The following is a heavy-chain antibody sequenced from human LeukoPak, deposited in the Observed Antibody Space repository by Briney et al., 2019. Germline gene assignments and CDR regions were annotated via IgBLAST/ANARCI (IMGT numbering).Heavy chain of an antibody. V-gene: IGHV4-39*01. CDR3: ARGLGCLQWRWNPTYYFDY. D-gene: IGHD5-24*01. J-gene: IGHJ4*02. Sequence: SETLSLTCTVSGGSISSSSYYWGWIRQPPGKGLEWIGSIYYSGSTYYNPSLKSRVTISVDTSKNQFSLKLSSVTAADTAVYYCARGLGCLQWRWNPTYYFDYWGQGTLVTVSS. CDR2: IYYSGST. CDR1: GGSISSSSYY.